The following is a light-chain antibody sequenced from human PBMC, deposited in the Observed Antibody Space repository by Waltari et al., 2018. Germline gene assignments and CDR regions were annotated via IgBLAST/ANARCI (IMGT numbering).Light chain of an antibody. V-gene: IGLV2-14*03. CDR1: SSDVGFYNY. CDR3: SSYTSSSTLYV. J-gene: IGLJ1*01. CDR2: DVS. Sequence: QSALTQPASVSGSPGQSITISCTGTSSDVGFYNYVSLYQQHPGKAPKLMIYDVSNRPSGVSNRFSGSKSGNTASLTISGLQAEDEADYYCSSYTSSSTLYVFGTGTKVTVL.